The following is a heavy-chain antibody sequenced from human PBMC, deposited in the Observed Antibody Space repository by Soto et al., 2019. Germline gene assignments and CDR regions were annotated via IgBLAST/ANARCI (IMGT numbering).Heavy chain of an antibody. CDR1: GFTFSDYY. J-gene: IGHJ6*02. CDR2: ISSSGSPL. Sequence: SLRLSCAASGFTFSDYYMSWIRQAPGKGLEWLSYISSSGSPLYYADSVKGRFTISRDNAKNSLSLQMNSLRAEDTAVYYCARDLMYSHMDVWGQGTTVTVSS. V-gene: IGHV3-11*01. D-gene: IGHD2-15*01. CDR3: ARDLMYSHMDV.